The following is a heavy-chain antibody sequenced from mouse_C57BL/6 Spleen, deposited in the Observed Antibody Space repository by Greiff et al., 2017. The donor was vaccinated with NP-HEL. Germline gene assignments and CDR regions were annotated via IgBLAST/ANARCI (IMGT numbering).Heavy chain of an antibody. CDR2: ISYSGST. CDR3: ARDSGTGAMDY. Sequence: EVKLQESGPGMVKPSQSLSLTCTVTGYSITSGYDWHWIRHFPGNKLEWMGYISYSGSTNYNPSLKSRISITHDTSKNHFFLKLNSVTTEDTATYYCARDSGTGAMDYWGQGTSVTVSS. D-gene: IGHD4-1*01. CDR1: GYSITSGYD. J-gene: IGHJ4*01. V-gene: IGHV3-1*01.